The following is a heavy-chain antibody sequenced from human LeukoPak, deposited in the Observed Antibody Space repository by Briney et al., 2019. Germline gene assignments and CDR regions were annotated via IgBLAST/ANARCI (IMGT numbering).Heavy chain of an antibody. CDR3: ARGSSRGYAFDI. J-gene: IGHJ3*02. CDR2: INPIFGTA. D-gene: IGHD6-13*01. V-gene: IGHV1-69*13. CDR1: GGTFSSYA. Sequence: ASVKVSCKASGGTFSSYAISWVRQAPGQGLEWMGGINPIFGTANYAQKFQGRVTITADESTSTAYMELSSLRSEDTAVYYCARGSSRGYAFDIWGQGTMVTVSS.